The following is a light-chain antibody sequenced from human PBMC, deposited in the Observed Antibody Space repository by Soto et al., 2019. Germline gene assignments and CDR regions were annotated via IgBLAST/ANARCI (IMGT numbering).Light chain of an antibody. V-gene: IGKV1-9*01. CDR2: AAS. CDR3: PHHRIYPST. J-gene: IGKJ4*01. Sequence: IQLTQSPSSLSASVGDRVTITCRASQDIAIYLAWYQQKPGEAPKLLIYAASTLYGGFTSRCSGSGSGTDFALTITSLQAEDLATDDYPHHRIYPSTSGGGTKVEIK. CDR1: QDIAIY.